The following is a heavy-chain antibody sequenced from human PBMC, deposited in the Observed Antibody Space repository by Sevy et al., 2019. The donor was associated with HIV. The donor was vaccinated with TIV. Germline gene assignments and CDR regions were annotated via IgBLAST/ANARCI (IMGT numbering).Heavy chain of an antibody. D-gene: IGHD1-26*01. CDR1: GFTFGNYA. Sequence: GGSLRLSCSASGFTFGNYAMHWVRQAPGKGLEYVSSISDNGGSTYYTDSVKGRFTISRDNSKNTLYLQMNSLRAEDTAVYYCAKDREVGAKTGGDAFDIWGQGTTVTVSS. CDR2: ISDNGGST. J-gene: IGHJ3*02. CDR3: AKDREVGAKTGGDAFDI. V-gene: IGHV3-64*04.